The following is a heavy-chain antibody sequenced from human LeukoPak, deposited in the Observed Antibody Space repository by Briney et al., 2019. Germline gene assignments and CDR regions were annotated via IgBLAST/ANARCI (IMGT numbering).Heavy chain of an antibody. CDR1: GFTFSSYG. CDR2: ISYDGNNK. Sequence: GGSLRLSCAASGFTFSSYGMHWVRQAPGKGLEWVTFISYDGNNKKYADSVAGRFTISRDNSKNTLYLQMNSVRPEDTALYYCVRKIGSPPSPGHFDYWGQGTLVTVSS. J-gene: IGHJ4*02. V-gene: IGHV3-30*03. CDR3: VRKIGSPPSPGHFDY. D-gene: IGHD1-26*01.